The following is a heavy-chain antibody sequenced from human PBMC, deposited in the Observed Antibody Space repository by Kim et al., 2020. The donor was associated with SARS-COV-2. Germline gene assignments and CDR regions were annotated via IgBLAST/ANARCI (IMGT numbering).Heavy chain of an antibody. V-gene: IGHV6-1*01. Sequence: YNYALSVKSRITNTPDTSKNQFSLQLNSVTPEDTAVYYCARITGGSPDYWGQGTLVTVSS. J-gene: IGHJ4*02. D-gene: IGHD2-8*02. CDR3: ARITGGSPDY. CDR2: Y.